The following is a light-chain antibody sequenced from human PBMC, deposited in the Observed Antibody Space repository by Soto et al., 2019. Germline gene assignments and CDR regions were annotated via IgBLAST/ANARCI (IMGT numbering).Light chain of an antibody. CDR1: QSVSSN. V-gene: IGKV3-15*01. J-gene: IGKJ1*01. CDR2: GAS. CDR3: QQSNNWPGT. Sequence: EIVMTQSPATLSVSPGERATLSCRASQSVSSNLDWYQKKPGQAPRLLIYGASTRATGIPARFSGSGSGTEFTLPISSLQSEDVAVYYCQQSNNWPGTFGQGTKVEIK.